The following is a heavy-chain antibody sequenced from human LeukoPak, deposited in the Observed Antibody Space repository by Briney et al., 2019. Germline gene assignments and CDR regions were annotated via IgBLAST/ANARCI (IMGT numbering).Heavy chain of an antibody. J-gene: IGHJ4*02. V-gene: IGHV3-11*01. CDR2: ISSSGSTI. CDR3: ARVQPYNWNYMDY. CDR1: GFTFSDYY. Sequence: GGSLRLSCAASGFTFSDYYMSWIRQAPGKGLEWVSYISSSGSTIYYADSVKGRFTISRDNAKNSLYLQMNSLRAEDTAVYYCARVQPYNWNYMDYWGQGTLVTVSS. D-gene: IGHD1-20*01.